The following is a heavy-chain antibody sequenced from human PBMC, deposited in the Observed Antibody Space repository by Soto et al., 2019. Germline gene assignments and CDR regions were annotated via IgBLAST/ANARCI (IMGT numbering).Heavy chain of an antibody. V-gene: IGHV3-74*01. J-gene: IGHJ5*02. CDR2: INSDGSST. CDR1: GFTFSSYW. Sequence: EVQLVESGGNLIQPGGSLRLSCAASGFTFSSYWMHWVRQAPGKGLVWVSRINSDGSSTSYVDSVKGRFTISRDNGKNTLYLQMNSLSVEETAVYYCARRGQEGPGLAHWGQGTLVTVSS. CDR3: ARRGQEGPGLAH.